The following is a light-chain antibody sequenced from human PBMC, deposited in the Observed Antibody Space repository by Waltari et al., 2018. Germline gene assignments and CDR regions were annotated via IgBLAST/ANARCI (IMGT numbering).Light chain of an antibody. CDR3: SSYTSSSVV. CDR1: SSDVGGYKY. J-gene: IGLJ2*01. Sequence: QSALTQPASVSGSLGQSITISCTGTSSDVGGYKYVSWYQQHPGKAPKLMIYDVSNRPSGVSNRFSGSKSGNTASLTISGLQAEDEADYYCSSYTSSSVVFGGGTKLTVL. CDR2: DVS. V-gene: IGLV2-14*01.